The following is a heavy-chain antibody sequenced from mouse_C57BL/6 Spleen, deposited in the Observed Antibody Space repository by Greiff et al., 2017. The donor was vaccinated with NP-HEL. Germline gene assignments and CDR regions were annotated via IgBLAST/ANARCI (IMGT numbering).Heavy chain of an antibody. CDR1: GFTFSSYA. D-gene: IGHD1-1*01. Sequence: EVKLVESGEGLVKPGGSLKLSCAASGFTFSSYAMSWVRQTPEKRLEWVAYISSGGDYIYYADTVKGRFTISRDNARNTLYLQMSSLKSEDTAMYYCTRQGAVATGFDYWGQGTTLTVSS. CDR2: ISSGGDYI. V-gene: IGHV5-9-1*02. CDR3: TRQGAVATGFDY. J-gene: IGHJ2*01.